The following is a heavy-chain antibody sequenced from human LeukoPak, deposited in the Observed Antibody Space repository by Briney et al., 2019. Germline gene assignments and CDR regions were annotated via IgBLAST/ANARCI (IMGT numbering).Heavy chain of an antibody. CDR3: ARDYGDYVRGAFDI. V-gene: IGHV4-30-4*01. D-gene: IGHD4-17*01. Sequence: SETLSLTCTVSGGSISSGDYYWSWIRQPPGKGLEWIGYIYYSGSTYYNPSLKSRVTISVDTSKNQFSLKLSSVTAADTAVYYCARDYGDYVRGAFDIWGQGTMVTVSS. CDR1: GGSISSGDYY. J-gene: IGHJ3*02. CDR2: IYYSGST.